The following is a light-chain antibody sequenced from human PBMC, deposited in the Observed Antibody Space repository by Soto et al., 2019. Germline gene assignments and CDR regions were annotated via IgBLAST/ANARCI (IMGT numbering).Light chain of an antibody. CDR2: YDN. J-gene: IGLJ2*01. Sequence: SYELTQSPSISVAPGQTARLTCGGDNIGSKSVHWYQQKPGQAPVLVIYYDNDRPSGIPDRFSGSNSGNTATLTINRVEAGDEADYYCQVWNDSGDHAIFGGGTQLTVL. CDR1: NIGSKS. CDR3: QVWNDSGDHAI. V-gene: IGLV3-21*04.